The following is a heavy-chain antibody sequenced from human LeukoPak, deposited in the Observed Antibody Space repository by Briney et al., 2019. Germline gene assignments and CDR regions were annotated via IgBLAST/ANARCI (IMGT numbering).Heavy chain of an antibody. Sequence: GGSLSLSCAASGFTFSSYGMSWARRAPGKGREWVANIRQDGSEKYYVDSVKRRYTISRDNAKNSLYLQMNSLRAEDTAVYYCAREGIAAADYYYYYMDVWGKGTTVTVSS. CDR2: IRQDGSEK. CDR1: GFTFSSYG. J-gene: IGHJ6*03. D-gene: IGHD6-13*01. CDR3: AREGIAAADYYYYYMDV. V-gene: IGHV3-7*01.